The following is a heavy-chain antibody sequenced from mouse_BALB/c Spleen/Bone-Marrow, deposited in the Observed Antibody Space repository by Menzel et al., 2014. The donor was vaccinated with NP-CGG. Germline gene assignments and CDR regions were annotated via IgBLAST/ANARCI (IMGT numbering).Heavy chain of an antibody. CDR2: ISYSGST. V-gene: IGHV3-2*02. J-gene: IGHJ3*01. Sequence: EVQLQESGPVLVKPSQSLSLTCTVTGHSITSDYAWNWIRQFPGNKLEWMGYISYSGSTSYNPSLKSRISITRDTSKSQFFLQLNSVTTEDPASYNCARERRLRRWGWFAYWGQGTLVTVSA. CDR1: GHSITSDYA. CDR3: ARERRLRRWGWFAY. D-gene: IGHD2-4*01.